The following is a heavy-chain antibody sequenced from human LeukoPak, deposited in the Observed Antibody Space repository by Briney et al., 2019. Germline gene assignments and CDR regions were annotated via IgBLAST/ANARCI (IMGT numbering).Heavy chain of an antibody. CDR3: ARDSRRSQVGWFDP. J-gene: IGHJ5*02. D-gene: IGHD1-26*01. CDR1: GGCLSDSY. CDR2: IRGSGTII. V-gene: IGHV3-11*04. Sequence: PGGCLRLSCAAYGGCLSDSYVGSVRQAPGKGLEWQPYIRGSGTIITYAACVGGRFTSSRDNAKSSLYLEMNSLRADDAAVYYCARDSRRSQVGWFDPWGRGTLVTVSS.